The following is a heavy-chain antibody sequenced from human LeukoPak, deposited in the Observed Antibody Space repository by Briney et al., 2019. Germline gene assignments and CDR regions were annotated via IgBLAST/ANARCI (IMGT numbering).Heavy chain of an antibody. CDR3: AKGIGAVAEREYYFDY. CDR2: IDGGGGST. J-gene: IGHJ4*02. Sequence: PGGSLRLSCTASGFTFSSHAMSWVRQAPGVGLEWVSAIDGGGGSTWYADSVKGRFTISRDNSKNTLYLQMNSLRAEDTAVYYCAKGIGAVAEREYYFDYWGQGTLVTVSS. V-gene: IGHV3-23*01. D-gene: IGHD6-19*01. CDR1: GFTFSSHA.